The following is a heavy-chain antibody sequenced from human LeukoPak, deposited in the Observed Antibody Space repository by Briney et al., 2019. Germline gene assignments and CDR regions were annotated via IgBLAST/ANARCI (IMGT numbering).Heavy chain of an antibody. D-gene: IGHD1-1*01. V-gene: IGHV3-11*01. CDR2: ISSSGSTI. J-gene: IGHJ5*02. Sequence: GGSLRLSCAAFGFTFSDYYMSWIRQAPGKGLEWVSYISSSGSTIYYADSVKGRFTISRDNANNSLYLQMNSLRAEDTASYYCARGIDDGDNWFDPWGQGTLVTVSS. CDR1: GFTFSDYY. CDR3: ARGIDDGDNWFDP.